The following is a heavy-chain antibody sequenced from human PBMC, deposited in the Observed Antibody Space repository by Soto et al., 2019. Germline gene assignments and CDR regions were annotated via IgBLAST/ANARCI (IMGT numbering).Heavy chain of an antibody. CDR2: INHSGST. CDR3: ARVRIFSAYDSSGYPSYYYYGMDG. V-gene: IGHV4-4*02. Sequence: SETLSLTCSVSGDSISNNKWWSWIRQPPGKGLEWIGEINHSGSTNYNPSLKSRVTISVDTSKNQFSLKLSSVTAADTAVYYCARVRIFSAYDSSGYPSYYYYGMDGWAQGTTVTVSS. CDR1: GDSISNNKW. D-gene: IGHD3-22*01. J-gene: IGHJ6*02.